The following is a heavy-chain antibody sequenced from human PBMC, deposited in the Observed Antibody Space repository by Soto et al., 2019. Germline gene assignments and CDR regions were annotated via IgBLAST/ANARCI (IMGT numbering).Heavy chain of an antibody. D-gene: IGHD5-18*01. CDR1: GGTFSSYA. Sequence: QVQLVQSGAEVKKPGSSVKVSCKASGGTFSSYAISWVRQAPGQGLEWMGGIIPILGTADYAQKFQGRVTITADESTSTAYMELSSLRSEDTAVYYCTSHRYGTANYYYSGMDVWGQGTTVTVSS. V-gene: IGHV1-69*12. CDR2: IIPILGTA. CDR3: TSHRYGTANYYYSGMDV. J-gene: IGHJ6*02.